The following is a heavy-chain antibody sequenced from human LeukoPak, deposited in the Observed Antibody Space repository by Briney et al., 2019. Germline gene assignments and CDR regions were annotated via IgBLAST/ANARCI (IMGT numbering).Heavy chain of an antibody. CDR2: IRSSANNYAT. CDR1: GFTFSGSA. V-gene: IGHV3-73*01. J-gene: IGHJ4*02. CDR3: AKDLARGIASLDY. D-gene: IGHD6-13*01. Sequence: GGSLRLSCAASGFTFSGSALHWVRQASGKGLEWVGRIRSSANNYATAYAASVKGRFTISRDDSKNTAYLQMNSLETEDTAVYYCAKDLARGIASLDYWGQGTLVTVSS.